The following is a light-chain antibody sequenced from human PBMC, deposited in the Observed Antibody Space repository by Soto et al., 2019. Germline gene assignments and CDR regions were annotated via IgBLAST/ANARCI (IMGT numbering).Light chain of an antibody. V-gene: IGKV3-20*01. CDR2: GAS. CDR1: QSVRSRY. CDR3: QQYDTSPGT. Sequence: EIVLTQSPGTLSLSPGERATLSCRASQSVRSRYLAWYQQKPGRAPRLLIYGASNRATGIPDRFSGSGSGTDFTLTVSRLEHADFAVYFCQQYDTSPGTFGQGTKVDIK. J-gene: IGKJ1*01.